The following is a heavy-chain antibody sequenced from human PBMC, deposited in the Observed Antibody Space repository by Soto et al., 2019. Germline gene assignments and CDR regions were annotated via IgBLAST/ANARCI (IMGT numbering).Heavy chain of an antibody. Sequence: QLQLQESGSGLVKPSQTLSLTCAVSGGSISSGGYSWSWIRQPPGKDLEWIGYIYHSGSTYYNPSHKSRVTISVDRSKNQFSLKLSSVTAADTAVYYCAAGGGLPRYYWGQGTLVTVSS. CDR3: AAGGGLPRYY. CDR2: IYHSGST. CDR1: GGSISSGGYS. J-gene: IGHJ4*02. V-gene: IGHV4-30-2*01. D-gene: IGHD5-12*01.